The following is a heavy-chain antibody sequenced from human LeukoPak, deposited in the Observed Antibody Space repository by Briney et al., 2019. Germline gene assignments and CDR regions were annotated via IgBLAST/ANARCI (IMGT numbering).Heavy chain of an antibody. Sequence: SETLSPTCTVSGDSISSYVWNWIRQPPGKGLEWIAYISYSGSTNYNPSLKSRVTISVDTSKNQFSLRLSSVTAADTAVYYCARDISGYDTFDIWGHGTMVTVSS. D-gene: IGHD5-12*01. CDR1: GDSISSYV. CDR3: ARDISGYDTFDI. J-gene: IGHJ3*02. CDR2: ISYSGST. V-gene: IGHV4-59*01.